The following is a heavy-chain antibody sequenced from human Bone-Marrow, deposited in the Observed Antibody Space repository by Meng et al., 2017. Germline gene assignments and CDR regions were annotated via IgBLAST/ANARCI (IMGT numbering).Heavy chain of an antibody. CDR2: ISGSGGST. CDR3: AKVPYYYYYGMDV. V-gene: IGHV3-23*01. Sequence: GESLKISCAASGFTFSSYAMSWVRQAPGKGLEWVSAISGSGGSTYYADSVKGRFTISRDNSKNTLYLQMNSLRAEDTALYYCAKVPYYYYYGMDVWGQGTKVTVSS. CDR1: GFTFSSYA. J-gene: IGHJ6*02.